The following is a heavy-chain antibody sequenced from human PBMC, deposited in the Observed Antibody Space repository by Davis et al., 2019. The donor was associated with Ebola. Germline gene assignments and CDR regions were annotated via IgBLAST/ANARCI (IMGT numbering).Heavy chain of an antibody. CDR3: ARAVAEAGENYFDY. J-gene: IGHJ4*02. V-gene: IGHV3-23*01. Sequence: GESLKISCAASGFTFSSYAMSWVRQAPGKGLEWVSAISGSGGSTYYADSVKGRFTISRDNAKNSLYLQMNSLRGEDTAVYYCARAVAEAGENYFDYWGQGTLVTVSS. CDR1: GFTFSSYA. CDR2: ISGSGGST. D-gene: IGHD6-13*01.